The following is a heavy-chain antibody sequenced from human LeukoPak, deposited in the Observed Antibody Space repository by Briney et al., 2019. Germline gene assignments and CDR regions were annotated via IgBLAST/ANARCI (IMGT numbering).Heavy chain of an antibody. Sequence: ASVKVSCKASGGTFSSYAISWVRQATGQGLEWMGWMNPNSGNTGYAQKFQGRVTMTRNTSISTAYMELSSLRSEDTAVYYCARGQGLGYCSSTSCYGDWYFDLWGRGTLVTVSS. V-gene: IGHV1-8*02. CDR3: ARGQGLGYCSSTSCYGDWYFDL. CDR1: GGTFSSYA. J-gene: IGHJ2*01. D-gene: IGHD2-2*01. CDR2: MNPNSGNT.